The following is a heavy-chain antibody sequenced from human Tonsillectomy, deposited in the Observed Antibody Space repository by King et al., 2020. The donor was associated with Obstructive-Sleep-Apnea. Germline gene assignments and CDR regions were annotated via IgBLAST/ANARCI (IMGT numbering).Heavy chain of an antibody. CDR3: ARLPWLVLADDY. Sequence: PLQESGPGLVKPSETLSLTCTVSGGSISSSNYYWAWIRQPPGKGLEWIGSIYDSGSTYYNPSLKRRLTISVDTSKNLFSLNLNSVTATDTAVYYCARLPWLVLADDYWGQGTLVTVSS. V-gene: IGHV4-39*01. J-gene: IGHJ4*02. CDR2: IYDSGST. D-gene: IGHD6-19*01. CDR1: GGSISSSNYY.